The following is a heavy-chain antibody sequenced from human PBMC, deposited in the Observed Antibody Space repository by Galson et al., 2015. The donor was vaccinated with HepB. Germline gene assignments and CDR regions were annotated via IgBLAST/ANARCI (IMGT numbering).Heavy chain of an antibody. V-gene: IGHV3-30-3*01. J-gene: IGHJ6*02. D-gene: IGHD2-21*02. Sequence: SLRLSCAASGFMFNSYAMHWVRQAPGKGLEWVAVISYHGSNKFYADSVKGRFTISRDNSKNTLYLQMNSLRAEDTGLYYCARALTGGGDWIRFYYGMDVWGQGTTVAVSS. CDR3: ARALTGGGDWIRFYYGMDV. CDR2: ISYHGSNK. CDR1: GFMFNSYA.